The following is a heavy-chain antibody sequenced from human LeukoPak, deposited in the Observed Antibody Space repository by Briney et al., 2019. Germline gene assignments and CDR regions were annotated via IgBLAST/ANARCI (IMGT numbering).Heavy chain of an antibody. J-gene: IGHJ5*02. V-gene: IGHV1-18*01. CDR2: ISAYNGNT. D-gene: IGHD5-12*01. Sequence: GASVKVSCKASGYTFTSYGISWVRQAPGQGLEWMGWISAYNGNTNYAQKLQGRVTMTRNTSISTAYMELSSLRSEDTAVYYCARGRGYSGYWISRGWFDPWGQGTLVTVSS. CDR1: GYTFTSYG. CDR3: ARGRGYSGYWISRGWFDP.